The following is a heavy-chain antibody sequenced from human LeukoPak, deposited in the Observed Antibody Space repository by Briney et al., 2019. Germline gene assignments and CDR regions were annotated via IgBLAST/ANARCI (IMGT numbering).Heavy chain of an antibody. CDR2: IIPIFGTA. J-gene: IGHJ3*02. V-gene: IGHV1-69*05. CDR3: ARDHPPSQVLRSLEWLFFSCAFDI. D-gene: IGHD3-3*01. Sequence: GASVKVSCKASGGTFSSYAISWVRQAPGQGLEWMGGIIPIFGTANYAQKFQGRVTITTDESTSTAYMELSSLRSEDTAVYYCARDHPPSQVLRSLEWLFFSCAFDIWGQGRWSPSLQ. CDR1: GGTFSSYA.